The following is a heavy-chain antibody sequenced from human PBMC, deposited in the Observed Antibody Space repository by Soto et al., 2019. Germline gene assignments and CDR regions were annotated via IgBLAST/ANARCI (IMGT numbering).Heavy chain of an antibody. Sequence: SETLSLTCTVSGLSISSFHWHWIRQPPGKGLEWIGYVYESGNTKYNPSLRGRVIMSVGTSKKQVSLKLSSVTAADTAVYYCAKDRRVTYCSGDSCYGGYYGMDVWGQGTTVTVSS. D-gene: IGHD2-15*01. J-gene: IGHJ6*02. CDR3: AKDRRVTYCSGDSCYGGYYGMDV. CDR1: GLSISSFH. CDR2: VYESGNT. V-gene: IGHV4-59*01.